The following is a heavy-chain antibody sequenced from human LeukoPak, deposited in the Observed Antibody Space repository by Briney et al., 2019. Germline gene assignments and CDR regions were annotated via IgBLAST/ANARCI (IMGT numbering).Heavy chain of an antibody. CDR3: AHRDKSFGVIKNENWFDP. CDR2: IYWNDHK. J-gene: IGHJ5*02. V-gene: IGHV2-5*01. D-gene: IGHD3-3*01. CDR1: GFSRTPNGVG. Sequence: SGPTLVKPTQTLTLTCSCSGFSRTPNGVGVAWLRQPPGKALEWLAVIYWNDHKRYTPSLENRLTITKDTSKNQVVLTMTNMDPADTATYFCAHRDKSFGVIKNENWFDPWGPGTPVTVSS.